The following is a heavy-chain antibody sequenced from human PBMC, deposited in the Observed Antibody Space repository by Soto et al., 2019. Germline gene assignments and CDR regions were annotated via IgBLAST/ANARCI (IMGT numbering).Heavy chain of an antibody. CDR1: GGSVSSGSYY. D-gene: IGHD1-26*01. J-gene: IGHJ3*02. CDR2: IYYSGST. V-gene: IGHV4-61*01. Sequence: QVQLQESGPGLVKPSETLSLTCTVSGGSVSSGSYYWSWIRQPPGKGLEWIGYIYYSGSTNYNPSLKSPVTISVDTSKNQFSLKLSSVTAADTAVYYCARSWDSGDIWGQGTMVTVSS. CDR3: ARSWDSGDI.